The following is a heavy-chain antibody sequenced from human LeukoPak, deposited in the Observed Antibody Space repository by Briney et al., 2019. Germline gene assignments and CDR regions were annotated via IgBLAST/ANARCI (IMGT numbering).Heavy chain of an antibody. CDR1: GYSISSGYY. CDR2: IYHSGTT. D-gene: IGHD1-26*01. J-gene: IGHJ5*02. Sequence: PSETLSLTCSVSGYSISSGYYWGWIRQPPGKGLEWIRTIYHSGTTFYNPSLQSRVTVSLDTSKNQFSLKLSSVTAADTAVYYCAREVRSAWASFDPWGQGTLVTVSS. V-gene: IGHV4-38-2*02. CDR3: AREVRSAWASFDP.